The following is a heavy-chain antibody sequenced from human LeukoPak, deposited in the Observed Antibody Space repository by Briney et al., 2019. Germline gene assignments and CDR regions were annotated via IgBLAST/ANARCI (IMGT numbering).Heavy chain of an antibody. D-gene: IGHD2-15*01. Sequence: GGSLRLSCAASGFTFSSYWMSWVRQAPGKGLEWVANIKQDGSEKYYVDSVKGRFTISRDNAKNSLYLQMNSLRAEDTAVYYCARDREAYCSGGSCTNFDYWGQGTLVPVSS. V-gene: IGHV3-7*01. CDR2: IKQDGSEK. J-gene: IGHJ4*02. CDR1: GFTFSSYW. CDR3: ARDREAYCSGGSCTNFDY.